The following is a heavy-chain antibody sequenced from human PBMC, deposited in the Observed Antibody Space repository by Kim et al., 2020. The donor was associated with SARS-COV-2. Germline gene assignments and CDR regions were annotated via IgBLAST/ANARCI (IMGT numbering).Heavy chain of an antibody. V-gene: IGHV4-31*03. CDR3: AGIVATGRWFDP. D-gene: IGHD5-12*01. CDR1: GGSISSGGYY. CDR2: IYYSGST. Sequence: SETLSLTCTVSGGSISSGGYYWSWIRQHPGKGLEWIGYIYYSGSTYYNPSLKSRVTISVDTSKNQFSLKLSSVTAADTAVYYCAGIVATGRWFDPWGQGTLVTVSS. J-gene: IGHJ5*02.